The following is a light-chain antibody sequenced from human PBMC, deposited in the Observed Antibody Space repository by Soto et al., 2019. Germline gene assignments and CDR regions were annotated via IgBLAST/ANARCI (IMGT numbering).Light chain of an antibody. V-gene: IGKV3-11*01. CDR2: DAS. Sequence: EIVLTQSPATLSLSPGERATLSCRASQSVSSYLAWYQQKPGQAPRLLIYDASNRATGIPARFSGSGSGTDFTHTIRSLEPEDFAVYYCQQRSNWPPYTFGQGTKMEIK. CDR1: QSVSSY. CDR3: QQRSNWPPYT. J-gene: IGKJ2*01.